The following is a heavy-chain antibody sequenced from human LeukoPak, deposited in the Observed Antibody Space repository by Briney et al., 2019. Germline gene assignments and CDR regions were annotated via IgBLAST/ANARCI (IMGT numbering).Heavy chain of an antibody. CDR2: IYYSGST. CDR1: GGSISSYY. J-gene: IGHJ4*02. D-gene: IGHD6-6*01. CDR3: ARWRGRAARHFDY. Sequence: SETLSLTCTVSGGSISSYYWSWIRQTPGKGLEWIGYIYYSGSTNYNPSLKSRVTISVDTSKNQFSLKLSSVTAADTAVYYCARWRGRAARHFDYWGQGTLVTVSS. V-gene: IGHV4-59*01.